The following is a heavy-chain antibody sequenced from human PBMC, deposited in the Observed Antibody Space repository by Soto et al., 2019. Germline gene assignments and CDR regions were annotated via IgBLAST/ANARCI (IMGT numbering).Heavy chain of an antibody. CDR1: GFTFSSYG. Sequence: GGSLRLSCAASGFTFSSYGMHWVRQAPGKGLEWVAVIWYDGSNKYYADSVKGRFTISRDNSKNTLYLQMKSLRAEETAVYYCARDPPTSTVVWSGYYNPNDYYYYGMDVWGQGTTVTVSS. J-gene: IGHJ6*02. D-gene: IGHD3-3*01. CDR3: ARDPPTSTVVWSGYYNPNDYYYYGMDV. CDR2: IWYDGSNK. V-gene: IGHV3-33*01.